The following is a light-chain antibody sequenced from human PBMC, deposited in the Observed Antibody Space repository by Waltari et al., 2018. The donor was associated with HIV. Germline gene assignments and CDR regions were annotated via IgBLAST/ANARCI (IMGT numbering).Light chain of an antibody. V-gene: IGKV3-15*01. CDR2: GAS. J-gene: IGKJ1*01. CDR1: QSVGSN. CDR3: QQHYRVPWT. Sequence: EIVMTQSPATLSVSPGERVTLSCRASQSVGSNLAWYQQRPGQAPRLLIYGASTRATGIPARFRGSGSGTEFTLTISSLQSEDFAVYYCQQHYRVPWTFGQGTKVEIK.